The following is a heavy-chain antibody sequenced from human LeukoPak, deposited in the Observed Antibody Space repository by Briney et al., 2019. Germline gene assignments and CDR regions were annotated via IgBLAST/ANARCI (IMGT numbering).Heavy chain of an antibody. CDR2: IGGGGTDK. CDR3: AKDLAGSGSYSFDY. V-gene: IGHV3-23*01. Sequence: PGGSLRLSCVASGFTFSTYGMTWVRQAPGKGLEWVSTIGGGGTDKYYADSVKGRFTISRDNSKNTLYLQMNSLRAEDTAVYYCAKDLAGSGSYSFDYWGQGTLVTVSS. D-gene: IGHD1-26*01. CDR1: GFTFSTYG. J-gene: IGHJ4*02.